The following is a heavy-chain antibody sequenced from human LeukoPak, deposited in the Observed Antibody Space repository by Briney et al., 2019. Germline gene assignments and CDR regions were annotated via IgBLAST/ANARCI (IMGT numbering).Heavy chain of an antibody. D-gene: IGHD3-3*01. CDR1: GFTFSNYD. V-gene: IGHV3-74*01. CDR2: INTDGSST. Sequence: GGSLRLSCAASGFTFSNYDMHWVRQAPGKGLVWVSRINTDGSSTNYADSVKGRFTISRDNAKNTLYLQMNSLRAEDTAVYYCARDYPSAYYENPDYWGQGTLVTVSS. CDR3: ARDYPSAYYENPDY. J-gene: IGHJ4*02.